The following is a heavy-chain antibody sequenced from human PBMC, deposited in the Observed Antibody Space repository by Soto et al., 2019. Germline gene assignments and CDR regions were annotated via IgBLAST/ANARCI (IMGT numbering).Heavy chain of an antibody. Sequence: SETLSLTCTVSGGSISSSSYYWGWIRQPPGKGLEWIGSIYYSGSTYYNPSLKSRVTISVDTSKNQFSLKLSSVTAADTAVYYCARHDYGDYFAYFDYWGQGTLVTVS. CDR1: GGSISSSSYY. CDR3: ARHDYGDYFAYFDY. CDR2: IYYSGST. J-gene: IGHJ4*02. D-gene: IGHD4-17*01. V-gene: IGHV4-39*01.